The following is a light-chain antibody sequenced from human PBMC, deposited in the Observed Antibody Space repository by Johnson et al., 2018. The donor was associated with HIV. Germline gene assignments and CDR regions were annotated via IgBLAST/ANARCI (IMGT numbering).Light chain of an antibody. CDR2: ENN. CDR1: SSNIGNNY. J-gene: IGLJ1*01. CDR3: GTWDSSLSAYV. Sequence: QSVLTQPPSVSAAPGQKVTISCSGSSSNIGNNYVSWYQQVPGTAPKLLIYENNKRPSGIPDRFSGSKSGTSATLGITGLQTGDEADYYCGTWDSSLSAYVFATATKVTVV. V-gene: IGLV1-51*02.